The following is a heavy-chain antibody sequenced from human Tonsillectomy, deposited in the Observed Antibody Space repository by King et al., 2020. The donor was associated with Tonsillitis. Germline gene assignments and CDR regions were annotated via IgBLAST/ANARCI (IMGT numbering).Heavy chain of an antibody. CDR2: NNPNSVGT. CDR1: GYIFTDDY. CDR3: ATYNVEVAGFDY. J-gene: IGHJ4*02. V-gene: IGHV1-2*02. Sequence: QLVQSGAEVKKPGASGKVSCKASGYIFTDDYMHWVRQAPGQGLECMGLNNPNSVGTNYAQKFQGRVTMTRDTSISTAYMGLSRLRSDDTAVFYCATYNVEVAGFDYWGQGTLVTVSS. D-gene: IGHD6-19*01.